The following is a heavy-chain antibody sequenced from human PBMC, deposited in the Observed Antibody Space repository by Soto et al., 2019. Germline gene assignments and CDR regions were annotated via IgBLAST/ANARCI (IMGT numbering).Heavy chain of an antibody. CDR2: IGTAGDT. V-gene: IGHV3-13*01. J-gene: IGHJ3*02. CDR1: GFTFSSYD. Sequence: GGSLRLSCAASGFTFSSYDMHWVRQATGKGLEWVSAIGTAGDTYYPGSVKGRFTISRENAKNSLYLQMNSLRAGDTAVYYCARGKRLMITFGGVIDMWAFDIWGQGTMVTVSS. D-gene: IGHD3-16*02. CDR3: ARGKRLMITFGGVIDMWAFDI.